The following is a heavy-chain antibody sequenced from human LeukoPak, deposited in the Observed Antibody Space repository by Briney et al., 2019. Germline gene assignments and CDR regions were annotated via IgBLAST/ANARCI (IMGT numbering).Heavy chain of an antibody. Sequence: ASVKVSCKASGYTFTSYGISWVRQAPGQGLEWMGWISAYNGNTNYAQKLQGRVTTTTDTSTSTAYMELRSLRSDDTAVYYCAREMPVAGTGHFDFWGQGTLVTVSS. CDR1: GYTFTSYG. D-gene: IGHD6-19*01. J-gene: IGHJ4*02. CDR2: ISAYNGNT. V-gene: IGHV1-18*01. CDR3: AREMPVAGTGHFDF.